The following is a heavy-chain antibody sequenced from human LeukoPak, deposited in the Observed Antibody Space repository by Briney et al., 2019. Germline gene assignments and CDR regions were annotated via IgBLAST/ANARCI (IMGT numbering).Heavy chain of an antibody. D-gene: IGHD2-2*01. J-gene: IGHJ6*02. Sequence: PSETLSLTCTVSGGSISSGDYYWSWIRQPPGKGLEWIGYIYYSGSTYYNPSLKSRVTISVDTSKNQFSLKLSSVTAADTAVYYCARSSGLYCSSTSCYHYYYYGMDVWGQGTTVTVSS. V-gene: IGHV4-30-4*01. CDR1: GGSISSGDYY. CDR2: IYYSGST. CDR3: ARSSGLYCSSTSCYHYYYYGMDV.